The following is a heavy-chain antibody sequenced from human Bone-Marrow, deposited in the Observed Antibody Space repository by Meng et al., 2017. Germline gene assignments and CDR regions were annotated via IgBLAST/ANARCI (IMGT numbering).Heavy chain of an antibody. J-gene: IGHJ5*02. CDR1: GFTFSTYW. CDR2: ISADGSTI. V-gene: IGHV3-74*01. CDR3: ATLSVSGTNL. Sequence: LSLTCAASGFTFSTYWMYWVRQAPGKGLVWLSRISADGSTITYADSVKGRFTISRDNAKNTLYLQMNSLRVEDTAVYYCATLSVSGTNLWGQGTLVTVSS. D-gene: IGHD3-10*01.